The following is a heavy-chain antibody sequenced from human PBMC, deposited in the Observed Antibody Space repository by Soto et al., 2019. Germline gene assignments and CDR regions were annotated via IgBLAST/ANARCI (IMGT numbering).Heavy chain of an antibody. Sequence: EVHLLESGGGLVQPGGSLRLSCTASGFTFSIYAMSWVRQAPGKGLEWVSSISGSGGNTYYADSVKGRFTISRDNSKNTLYLQMNSLGGDDTAVYYCAKDPPLPNAAVDVPFDYWGQGTLVTVFS. CDR2: ISGSGGNT. CDR3: AKDPPLPNAAVDVPFDY. V-gene: IGHV3-23*01. J-gene: IGHJ4*02. CDR1: GFTFSIYA. D-gene: IGHD6-13*01.